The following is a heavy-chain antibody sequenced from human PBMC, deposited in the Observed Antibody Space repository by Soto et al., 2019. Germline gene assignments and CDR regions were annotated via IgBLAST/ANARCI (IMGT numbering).Heavy chain of an antibody. CDR3: ARAPLRPELQYSSSWWSDY. D-gene: IGHD6-13*01. CDR2: ISAYNGNT. V-gene: IGHV1-18*01. J-gene: IGHJ4*02. CDR1: GYTFTSYG. Sequence: RASVKVSCKASGYTFTSYGISWVRQAPGQGLEWMGWISAYNGNTNYAQKLQGRVTMTTDTSTSTAYMELRSLRSDDTAVYYCARAPLRPELQYSSSWWSDYWGQGTLVTVSS.